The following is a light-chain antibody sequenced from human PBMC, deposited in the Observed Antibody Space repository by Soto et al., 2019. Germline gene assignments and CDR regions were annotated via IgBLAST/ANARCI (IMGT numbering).Light chain of an antibody. CDR2: AAS. Sequence: ESVLTQSPATLSLSPGERATLSCRASHIVGRSLACYQQKLGQAPRLLIYAASDRATGIPGSFSGSGSGTDFTPIISSLEPEDFAFYYCQQGNTWPWTFGQGTKVDIK. V-gene: IGKV3-11*01. CDR3: QQGNTWPWT. CDR1: HIVGRS. J-gene: IGKJ1*01.